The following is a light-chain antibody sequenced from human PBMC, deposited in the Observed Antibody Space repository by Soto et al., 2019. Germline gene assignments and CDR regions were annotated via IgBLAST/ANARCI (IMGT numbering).Light chain of an antibody. CDR2: DAS. J-gene: IGKJ1*01. CDR3: QQSNNWPKT. CDR1: QSVNSN. Sequence: EIVMTQSPDTLSVSPGETATLSCRASQSVNSNLAWYQQKPGQAPRLLISDASTRAAGLPARFSGSGSGAEFTPTISSLQSEDFAVYFCQQSNNWPKTFGQGTKV. V-gene: IGKV3-15*01.